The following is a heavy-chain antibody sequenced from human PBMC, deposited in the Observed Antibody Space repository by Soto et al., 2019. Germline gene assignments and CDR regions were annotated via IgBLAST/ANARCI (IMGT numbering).Heavy chain of an antibody. CDR3: ARGCDYYYYYYMDV. Sequence: ASVKVSCKASGYTFTSYAMHWVRQAPGQRLEWMGWINAGNGNTKYSQKFQGRVTITRDTSASTAYMELSSLRSEDTAVYYCARGCDYYYYYYMDVWGKGTTVTVSS. D-gene: IGHD2-8*01. CDR1: GYTFTSYA. V-gene: IGHV1-3*01. CDR2: INAGNGNT. J-gene: IGHJ6*03.